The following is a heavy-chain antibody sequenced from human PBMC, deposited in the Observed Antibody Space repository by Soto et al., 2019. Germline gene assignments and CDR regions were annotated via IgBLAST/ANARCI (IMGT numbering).Heavy chain of an antibody. D-gene: IGHD7-27*01. V-gene: IGHV4-59*11. Sequence: QVQLQESGPGLVKPTETLSLTCTDSGGSISNHYWSRLRQPPGQGLEWIGYIYYNGNTNYNPPLKSRVTMSVDTSKNQISLKLSSVTAADTAVYYCTRANWYSEYWGQGTLVTVSS. CDR1: GGSISNHY. CDR3: TRANWYSEY. CDR2: IYYNGNT. J-gene: IGHJ4*02.